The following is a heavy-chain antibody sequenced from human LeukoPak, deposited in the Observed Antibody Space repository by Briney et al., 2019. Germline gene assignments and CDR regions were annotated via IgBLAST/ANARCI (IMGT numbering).Heavy chain of an antibody. CDR3: ARQGWFGELLSPLDY. CDR2: IYYSGST. Sequence: SETLSLTCTVSGGSISSYYWSWIRQPPGKGLEWIGYIYYSGSTNYNPSLKSRVTISVDTSKNQFSLKLSSVTAADTAVYYCARQGWFGELLSPLDYWGQGTLVTVSS. D-gene: IGHD3-10*01. CDR1: GGSISSYY. J-gene: IGHJ4*02. V-gene: IGHV4-59*08.